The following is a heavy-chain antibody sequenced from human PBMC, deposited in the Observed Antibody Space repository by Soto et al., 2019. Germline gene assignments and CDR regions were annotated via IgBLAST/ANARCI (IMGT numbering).Heavy chain of an antibody. CDR1: GYTFTSYG. Sequence: GASVKVSCKASGYTFTSYGISWVRQAPGQGLEWMGWISAYNGNTNYAQKLQGRVTMTADTSTSTAYMELRSLRSEDTAVYFCAIPYYDFWSGYFDYWGQGTLVTAPQ. J-gene: IGHJ4*02. CDR3: AIPYYDFWSGYFDY. CDR2: ISAYNGNT. D-gene: IGHD3-3*01. V-gene: IGHV1-18*01.